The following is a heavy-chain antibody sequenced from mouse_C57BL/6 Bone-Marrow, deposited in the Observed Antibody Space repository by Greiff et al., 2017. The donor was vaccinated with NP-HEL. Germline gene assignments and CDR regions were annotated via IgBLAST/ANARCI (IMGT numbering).Heavy chain of an antibody. CDR3: TRTYDGYYERFAY. D-gene: IGHD2-3*01. J-gene: IGHJ3*01. CDR1: GFNIKDDY. V-gene: IGHV14-4*01. CDR2: IDPENGDT. Sequence: VQLQQSGAELVRPGASVKLSCTASGFNIKDDYMHWVKQRPEQGLEWIGWIDPENGDTEYASKFQGKATITADASSNTAYLQLSSLTSEDTAVYYCTRTYDGYYERFAYWGQGTLVTVSA.